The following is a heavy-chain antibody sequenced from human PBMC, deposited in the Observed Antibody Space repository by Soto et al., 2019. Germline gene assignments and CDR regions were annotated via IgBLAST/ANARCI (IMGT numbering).Heavy chain of an antibody. V-gene: IGHV3-11*01. Sequence: VQLVESGGGLVKPGGSLRLSCAASGFTFSDYYMSWIRQAPGKGLEWVSYISSSGSTIYYADSVKGRFTISRDNANNSLYLQMNSLRAEDTAVYYCARAYRGATSPRPYWYFDLWGRGTLVTVSS. CDR3: ARAYRGATSPRPYWYFDL. J-gene: IGHJ2*01. CDR2: ISSSGSTI. CDR1: GFTFSDYY. D-gene: IGHD5-12*01.